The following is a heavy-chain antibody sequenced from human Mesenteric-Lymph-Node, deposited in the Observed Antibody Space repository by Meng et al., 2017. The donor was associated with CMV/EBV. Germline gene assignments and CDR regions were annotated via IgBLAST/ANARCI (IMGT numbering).Heavy chain of an antibody. V-gene: IGHV3-7*01. CDR2: IKQDGSEK. J-gene: IGHJ4*02. Sequence: GESLKISCAASGFTFSSYWMSWVRQAPGKGLEWVANIKQDGSEKYYVDSVKGRFTISRDNAKNSLYLQMNSLRAEDTAVYYCARRGTYYYDSSGYYGIPFDYWGQGTLVTVSS. CDR1: GFTFSSYW. CDR3: ARRGTYYYDSSGYYGIPFDY. D-gene: IGHD3-22*01.